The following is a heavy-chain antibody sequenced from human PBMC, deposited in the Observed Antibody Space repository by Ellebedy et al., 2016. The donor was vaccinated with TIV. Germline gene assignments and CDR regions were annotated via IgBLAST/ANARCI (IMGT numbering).Heavy chain of an antibody. V-gene: IGHV5-51*01. CDR3: ARPYCSGGSCYRDALDI. CDR2: IRPRDSDT. J-gene: IGHJ3*02. CDR1: GYSFTNYW. Sequence: GESLKISCKGSGYSFTNYWIGWVRQMPGKGLEWMGIIRPRDSDTRYSPSFQGQVTISADKSISTAYLQWSSLKASYTAVYYCARPYCSGGSCYRDALDIWGQGTVVTVSS. D-gene: IGHD2-15*01.